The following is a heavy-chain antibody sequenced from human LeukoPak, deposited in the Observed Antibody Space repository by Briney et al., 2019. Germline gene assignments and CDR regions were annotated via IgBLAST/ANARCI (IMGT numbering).Heavy chain of an antibody. D-gene: IGHD3-22*01. Sequence: PGGPLRLSCAASGFTFSSYAMSWVRQAPGKGLEWVSAISGGGDTTYYADSVKGRFTISSDNSKSTVYLQMNSLRAEDTAVYYCAKDRLPYYYDSSGSDAFDIWGHGTMVTVSS. V-gene: IGHV3-23*01. CDR3: AKDRLPYYYDSSGSDAFDI. J-gene: IGHJ3*02. CDR2: ISGGGDTT. CDR1: GFTFSSYA.